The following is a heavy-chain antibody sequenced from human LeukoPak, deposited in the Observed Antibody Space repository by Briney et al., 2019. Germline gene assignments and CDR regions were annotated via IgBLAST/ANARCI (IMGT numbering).Heavy chain of an antibody. D-gene: IGHD7-27*01. V-gene: IGHV1-8*01. J-gene: IGHJ4*02. CDR2: MSPNSGNT. CDR1: GYTFTSYD. Sequence: ASVKVSCKASGYTFTSYDINWVRQATGQVVEWMGWMSPNSGNTGYAQKFQGRVTMTRDTSIGTAYLELSSLKSEDTAVYYCARTPPNWGADYWGQGTLVTVSS. CDR3: ARTPPNWGADY.